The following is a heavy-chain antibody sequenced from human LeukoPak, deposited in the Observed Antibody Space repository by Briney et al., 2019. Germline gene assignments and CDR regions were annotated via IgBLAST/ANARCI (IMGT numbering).Heavy chain of an antibody. D-gene: IGHD3-16*01. J-gene: IGHJ5*02. CDR3: ASIKRLGDWFDP. CDR1: SGSISSSSYY. Sequence: PSETLSLTCTVSSGSISSSSYYWGWIRQPPGKGLEWIGRIYYSGSTYYNPSLKSRVTISVDTSKNQFSLKLSSVTAADTAVFYCASIKRLGDWFDPWGQGILVTVSS. CDR2: IYYSGST. V-gene: IGHV4-39*01.